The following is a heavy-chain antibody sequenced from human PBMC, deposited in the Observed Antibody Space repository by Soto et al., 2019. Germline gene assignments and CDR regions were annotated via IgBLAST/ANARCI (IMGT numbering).Heavy chain of an antibody. J-gene: IGHJ6*01. CDR3: AKDRSNYDFWSGYRGVWYYYCMGV. D-gene: IGHD3-3*01. V-gene: IGHV3-30*18. CDR2: ISYDGSNK. Sequence: QVQLVESGGGVVQPGRSLRLSCAASGFTFSSYGMHWVRQAPGKGLEWVAVISYDGSNKYYADSVKGRFTISRDNSKNTLYLKMKSLRAEDTDVYYCAKDRSNYDFWSGYRGVWYYYCMGVWGQGTKVTVSS. CDR1: GFTFSSYG.